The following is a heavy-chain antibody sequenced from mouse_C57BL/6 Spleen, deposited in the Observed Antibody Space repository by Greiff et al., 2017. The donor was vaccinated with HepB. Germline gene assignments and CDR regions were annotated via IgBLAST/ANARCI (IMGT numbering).Heavy chain of an antibody. Sequence: DVKLVESGGDLVKPGGSLKLSCAASGFTFSSYGMSWVRQTPDKRLEWVATISSGGSYTYYPDSVKGRFTISRDNAKNTLYLQMSSLKSEDTAMYYCARTSPHYYAMDYWGQGTSVTVSS. CDR3: ARTSPHYYAMDY. CDR2: ISSGGSYT. J-gene: IGHJ4*01. V-gene: IGHV5-6*02. CDR1: GFTFSSYG.